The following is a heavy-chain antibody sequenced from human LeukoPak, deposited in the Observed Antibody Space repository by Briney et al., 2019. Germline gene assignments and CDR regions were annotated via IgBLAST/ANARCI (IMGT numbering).Heavy chain of an antibody. CDR1: GYTFTGYF. D-gene: IGHD2-21*02. J-gene: IGHJ6*02. CDR2: INPNSGRT. V-gene: IGHV1-2*02. Sequence: ASVKVSCKASGYTFTGYFMHWVRQAPGQGLEWMGWINPNSGRTHYAQNFQDRVTMTGDTSITTAYMELSRLGSDDTAVYYCARAIYCGDDCYRNYYYYGMDVWGQGTTVTVSS. CDR3: ARAIYCGDDCYRNYYYYGMDV.